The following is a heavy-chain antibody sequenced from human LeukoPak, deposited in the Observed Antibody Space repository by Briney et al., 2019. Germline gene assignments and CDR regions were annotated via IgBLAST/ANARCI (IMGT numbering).Heavy chain of an antibody. CDR3: ATFGASSGWSGFDY. D-gene: IGHD6-19*01. CDR2: IYYSGST. Sequence: SETLSLTCTVSGGSISSYYWSWIRQPPGKGLEWIGYIYYSGSTNYNPSLKSRVTISVDTSKNHFSLKLSSVTAADTAVYYCATFGASSGWSGFDYWGQGTLVTVSS. CDR1: GGSISSYY. J-gene: IGHJ4*02. V-gene: IGHV4-59*01.